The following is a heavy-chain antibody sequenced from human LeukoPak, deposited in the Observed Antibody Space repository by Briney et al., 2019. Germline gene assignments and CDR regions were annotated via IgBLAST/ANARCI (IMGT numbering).Heavy chain of an antibody. CDR3: ARGGRRNYGDYEVWFDP. Sequence: PSGTLSLTCAVYGGSFSGYYWSWIRQPPGKGLEWIGEINHSGSTNYNPSLKSRVTISVDTSKNQFSLKLSSVTAADTAVYYCARGGRRNYGDYEVWFDPWGQGTLVTVSS. V-gene: IGHV4-34*01. D-gene: IGHD4-17*01. J-gene: IGHJ5*02. CDR2: INHSGST. CDR1: GGSFSGYY.